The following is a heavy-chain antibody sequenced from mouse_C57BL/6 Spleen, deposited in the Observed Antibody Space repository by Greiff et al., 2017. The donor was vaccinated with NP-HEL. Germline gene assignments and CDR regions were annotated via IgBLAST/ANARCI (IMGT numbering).Heavy chain of an antibody. CDR2: IYPGSGST. D-gene: IGHD5-1-1*01. CDR3: ARKIPYAMDY. J-gene: IGHJ4*01. V-gene: IGHV1-55*01. CDR1: GYTFTSYW. Sequence: VQLQQSGAELVKPGASVKMSCKASGYTFTSYWITWVKQRPGKGLEWIGDIYPGSGSTNYNEKLKSKATLTVDTSSSTAYMQLSSLTSEDSAVYYWARKIPYAMDYWGQGTSVTVSS.